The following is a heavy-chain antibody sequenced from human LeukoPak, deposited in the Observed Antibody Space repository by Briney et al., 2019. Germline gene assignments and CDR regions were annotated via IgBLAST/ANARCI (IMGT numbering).Heavy chain of an antibody. CDR3: ARGVRLNLLYYYYYMDV. V-gene: IGHV4-59*01. Sequence: SETLSLTCTVSGGSISSYYWSWIRQPPGKGLEWIGYIYYSGSTNYNPSLKSRVTISVVTSKNQFSLKLSSVTAADTAVYYCARGVRLNLLYYYYYMDVWGKGTTVTVSS. J-gene: IGHJ6*03. D-gene: IGHD1-14*01. CDR1: GGSISSYY. CDR2: IYYSGST.